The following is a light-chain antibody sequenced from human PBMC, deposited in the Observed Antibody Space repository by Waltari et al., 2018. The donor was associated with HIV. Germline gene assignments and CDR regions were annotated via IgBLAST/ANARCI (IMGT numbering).Light chain of an antibody. J-gene: IGLJ3*02. CDR3: CSYAGNYPVL. Sequence: QSALTQPRSVSGSPGQSVTISCTGTSSDVGGYNYVSWYQQNPGKAPKFIIYDVTKRPSGVPDRFSGSKSGNTASLTISGLQAEDEADYYCCSYAGNYPVLFGGGTKLTVL. V-gene: IGLV2-11*01. CDR2: DVT. CDR1: SSDVGGYNY.